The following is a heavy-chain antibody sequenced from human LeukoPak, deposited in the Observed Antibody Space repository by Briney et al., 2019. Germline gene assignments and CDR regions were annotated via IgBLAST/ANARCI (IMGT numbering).Heavy chain of an antibody. CDR3: ARGSLFLGSSWYYWFDP. CDR1: GYTFTSYD. Sequence: ASVKVSCKASGYTFTSYDINWVRQATGQGLEWMGWMNPNSGNTGYAQKFQGRVTMTRNTSISTAYMELSSLRSEDTAVYYCARGSLFLGSSWYYWFDPWGQGALVTVSS. D-gene: IGHD6-13*01. J-gene: IGHJ5*02. V-gene: IGHV1-8*01. CDR2: MNPNSGNT.